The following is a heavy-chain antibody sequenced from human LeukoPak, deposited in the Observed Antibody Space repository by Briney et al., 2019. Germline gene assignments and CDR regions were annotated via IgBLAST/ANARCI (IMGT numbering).Heavy chain of an antibody. CDR1: GFTFTNYN. V-gene: IGHV1-46*01. Sequence: ASVKVSCKASGFTFTNYNMHWVRQAPGQGLEWMRIINPSGGSTNYAQNFQARVTMTRDTSTSTVYMELSSLRSEDTAVYYCARVRDGYNDAYGIWGQGTMVTVPS. D-gene: IGHD5-24*01. J-gene: IGHJ3*02. CDR3: ARVRDGYNDAYGI. CDR2: INPSGGST.